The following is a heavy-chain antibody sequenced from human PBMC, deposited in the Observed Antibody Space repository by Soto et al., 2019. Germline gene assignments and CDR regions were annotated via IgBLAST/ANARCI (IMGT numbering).Heavy chain of an antibody. CDR2: IIRIFGTP. CDR1: GGTFSSYA. Sequence: QVQLVQSGAEVKKPGSSVKVSCKASGGTFSSYAINWGRQAPGQGLEWMGGIIRIFGTPDYAQRFQGRVTITADESTSTAYMELSSLRSEDTAVYYCARQGSNEYYYYGMDVWGQGTTVTVSS. D-gene: IGHD3-10*01. CDR3: ARQGSNEYYYYGMDV. V-gene: IGHV1-69*12. J-gene: IGHJ6*02.